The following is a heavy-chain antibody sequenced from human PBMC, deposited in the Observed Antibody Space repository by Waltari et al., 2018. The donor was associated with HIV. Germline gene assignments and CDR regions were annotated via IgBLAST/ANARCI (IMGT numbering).Heavy chain of an antibody. D-gene: IGHD1-1*01. Sequence: EVQLVETGGGFIQPGGTLRLSCAVSGFSVSDYYMSWIRQAPGKGVECGSIRYGVDGKYYADSVKCRFTISRDNSKSTVFLQMNSLRVEDTAMYFCARIGAATGNVHAFDLWGLGTMVNVFS. CDR3: ARIGAATGNVHAFDL. V-gene: IGHV3-53*02. CDR1: GFSVSDYY. CDR2: RYGVDGK. J-gene: IGHJ3*01.